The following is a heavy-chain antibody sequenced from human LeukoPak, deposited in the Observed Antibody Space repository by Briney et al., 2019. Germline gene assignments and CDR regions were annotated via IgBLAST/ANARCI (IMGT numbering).Heavy chain of an antibody. Sequence: PGRSLRLSCAASGFTFSSYAMNWVRQAPGKGLEWVSGISSSGSASYYADSVKGRFTISRDNSRNTLYLQMNKLSADDTAVYYCTKARYSNAWDYSDYWGQGTLVTVSS. CDR1: GFTFSSYA. D-gene: IGHD6-19*01. CDR3: TKARYSNAWDYSDY. CDR2: ISSSGSAS. V-gene: IGHV3-23*01. J-gene: IGHJ4*02.